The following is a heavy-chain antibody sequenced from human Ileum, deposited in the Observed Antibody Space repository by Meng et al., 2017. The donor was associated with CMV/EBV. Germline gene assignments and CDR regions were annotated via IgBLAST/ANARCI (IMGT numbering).Heavy chain of an antibody. CDR2: IYYSGST. D-gene: IGHD3-3*01. J-gene: IGHJ4*02. CDR1: GGSFSSGSYY. Sequence: SGGSFSSGSYYWSWIRQPPGKGLDWIGYIYYSGSTHYNPSLKSRVTISVDTSKNQFSLKLSSVTAADTAVYYCARVITIFGAVIFDYWGQGTLVTVSS. V-gene: IGHV4-61*01. CDR3: ARVITIFGAVIFDY.